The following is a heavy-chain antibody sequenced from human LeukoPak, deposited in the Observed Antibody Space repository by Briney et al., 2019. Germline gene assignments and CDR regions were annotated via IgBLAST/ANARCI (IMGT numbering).Heavy chain of an antibody. V-gene: IGHV3-23*01. Sequence: PGGSLRLSCAASGFTFSSYAMSWVRQAPGKGLEWVSAISGSGGSTYYADSVKGRFTISRDSSKNTLYLQMNSLRAEDTAVYYCAKDRGYYDILTGFDYWGQGTLVTVSS. CDR3: AKDRGYYDILTGFDY. J-gene: IGHJ4*02. CDR2: ISGSGGST. D-gene: IGHD3-9*01. CDR1: GFTFSSYA.